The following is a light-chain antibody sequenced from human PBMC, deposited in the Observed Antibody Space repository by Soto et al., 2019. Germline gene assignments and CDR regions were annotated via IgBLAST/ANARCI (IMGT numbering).Light chain of an antibody. CDR3: QQTFITPPLT. Sequence: DIQMTQSPSSLSASIGDRITITCRASQSISTYLNWYQQKPGKAPSLLIYGASTLQSGVPSRFRGRGSATDFTLTISSLQPEDFATYYCQQTFITPPLTFGGGTKVEIK. V-gene: IGKV1-39*01. CDR1: QSISTY. J-gene: IGKJ4*01. CDR2: GAS.